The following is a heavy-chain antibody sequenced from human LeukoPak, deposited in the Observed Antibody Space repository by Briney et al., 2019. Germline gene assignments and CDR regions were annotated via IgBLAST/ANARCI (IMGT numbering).Heavy chain of an antibody. CDR1: GFTFSSYT. J-gene: IGHJ4*02. CDR2: ISSSSGYI. V-gene: IGHV3-21*01. CDR3: GRGYYCGSGSYLDY. Sequence: SGGSLRLSCAASGFTFSSYTMNWVRQAPGKGLEWVSSISSSSGYIYYADSVKGRFPISRDNAKNSLYLQMASLRAEDTAVYYCGRGYYCGSGSYLDYWGQGTVVTVSS. D-gene: IGHD3-10*01.